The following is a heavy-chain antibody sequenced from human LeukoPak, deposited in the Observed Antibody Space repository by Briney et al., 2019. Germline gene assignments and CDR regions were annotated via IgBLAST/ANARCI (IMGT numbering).Heavy chain of an antibody. CDR2: INHSGST. D-gene: IGHD6-6*01. CDR3: ARDRPWATRGLDY. V-gene: IGHV4-34*01. Sequence: SETLSLTCAVYGGSFSGYYWSWIRQPPGKGLEWIGEINHSGSTNYNPSLKSRVTISVDTSKNQFSLKLNSVTAADTAVYYCARDRPWATRGLDYWGQGTLVTVSS. J-gene: IGHJ4*02. CDR1: GGSFSGYY.